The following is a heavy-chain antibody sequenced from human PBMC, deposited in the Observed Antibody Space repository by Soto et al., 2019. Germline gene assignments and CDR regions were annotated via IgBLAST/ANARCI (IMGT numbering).Heavy chain of an antibody. Sequence: VGSLRLSCAASGFTFSDYTMSWVRQAPGKGLEWVSSISSSGLQIYYADSVKGRFTISRDNAKNSLYLQMKRLIGEDTAVYYCVRVLHYYDSSGCFTYGMDVWGQGTMVTVSS. CDR2: ISSSGLQI. CDR3: VRVLHYYDSSGCFTYGMDV. V-gene: IGHV3-21*01. D-gene: IGHD3-22*01. CDR1: GFTFSDYT. J-gene: IGHJ6*02.